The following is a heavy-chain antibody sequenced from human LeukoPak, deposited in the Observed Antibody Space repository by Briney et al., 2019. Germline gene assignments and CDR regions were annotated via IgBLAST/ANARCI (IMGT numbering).Heavy chain of an antibody. J-gene: IGHJ6*02. D-gene: IGHD3-10*01. CDR2: IIPIVGIT. CDR1: GGTFNSFG. Sequence: SVKVSCKASGGTFNSFGINWVRQAPGQGLEWLGRIIPIVGITNYAQKFQGRVTIIADNSTRTAYMELSSLTSVDTAVYYCARGLHFTMVRGGTTNYYYGMDVWGQGTSVTVSS. CDR3: ARGLHFTMVRGGTTNYYYGMDV. V-gene: IGHV1-69*04.